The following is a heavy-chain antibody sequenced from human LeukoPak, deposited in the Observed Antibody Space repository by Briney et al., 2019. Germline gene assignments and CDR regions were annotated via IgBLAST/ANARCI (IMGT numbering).Heavy chain of an antibody. D-gene: IGHD2-21*01. J-gene: IGHJ4*02. CDR3: ARDMNIGRTSDC. CDR2: IKPDGSEK. CDR1: GFTFSGYW. Sequence: GGSLRLSCAASGFTFSGYWMNWVRQAPGKGLEWVGNIKPDGSEKYYVESVRGRFTISRDNAKDSLYLQMSSLRVEDTAVYYCARDMNIGRTSDCWGQGTLVTVSS. V-gene: IGHV3-7*01.